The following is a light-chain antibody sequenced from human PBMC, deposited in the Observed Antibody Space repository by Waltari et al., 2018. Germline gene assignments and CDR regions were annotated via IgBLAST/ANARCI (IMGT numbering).Light chain of an antibody. Sequence: EIVLTQSPGTLSLSPGERATLSCRASQSVSRSYLAWYQQKPGQAPRLLIYGASSRAPGIPDRFSGRGSGTDFTLPISRLEPEDFAVYYCQQYGSSPWMFGQGTKVEIK. J-gene: IGKJ1*01. V-gene: IGKV3-20*01. CDR1: QSVSRSY. CDR3: QQYGSSPWM. CDR2: GAS.